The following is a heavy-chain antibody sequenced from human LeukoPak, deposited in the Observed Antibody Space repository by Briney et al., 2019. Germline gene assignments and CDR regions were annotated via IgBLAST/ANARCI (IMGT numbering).Heavy chain of an antibody. CDR2: ISGSGGST. CDR3: AKAVGATLKALFGY. CDR1: GFTFSSYA. J-gene: IGHJ4*02. D-gene: IGHD1-26*01. V-gene: IGHV3-23*01. Sequence: PGAPLRLSCAASGFTFSSYAMSWVRQAPGKGLEWVSAISGSGGSTYYADSVRGRFTISRDNSKNTLYLQMNSLRAEDTAVYYCAKAVGATLKALFGYWGQGTLVTVSS.